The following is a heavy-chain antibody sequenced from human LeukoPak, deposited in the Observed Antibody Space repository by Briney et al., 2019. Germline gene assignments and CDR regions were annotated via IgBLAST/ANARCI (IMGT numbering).Heavy chain of an antibody. V-gene: IGHV1-2*02. Sequence: ASVKVSCKASGYTFTGYYMHWVRQAPGQGLEWMGWINPNSGGTNYAQKFQGRVTMTRDMSISTAYMELSRLRSDDTAVYYCARESGWVGSNYYYMDVWGKGTTVTVSS. J-gene: IGHJ6*03. CDR2: INPNSGGT. D-gene: IGHD6-19*01. CDR3: ARESGWVGSNYYYMDV. CDR1: GYTFTGYY.